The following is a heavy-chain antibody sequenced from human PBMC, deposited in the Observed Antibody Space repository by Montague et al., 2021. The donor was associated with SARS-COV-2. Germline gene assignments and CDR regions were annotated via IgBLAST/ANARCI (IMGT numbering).Heavy chain of an antibody. J-gene: IGHJ5*02. V-gene: IGHV3-23*01. CDR3: AKRYCSGGSCYSGFDP. D-gene: IGHD2-15*01. Sequence: SLRLSCAASGFTFSSYAMSWVRQAPGKGLEWVSAISGSGGSTYYADSVKGWFTISRDNSKNTLYLQMNSLRAEDTAVYYCAKRYCSGGSCYSGFDPWGQGTLVTVSS. CDR2: ISGSGGST. CDR1: GFTFSSYA.